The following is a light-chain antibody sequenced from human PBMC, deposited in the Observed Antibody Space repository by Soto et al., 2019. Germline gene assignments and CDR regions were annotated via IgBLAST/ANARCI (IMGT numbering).Light chain of an antibody. V-gene: IGLV2-14*01. CDR2: EVS. J-gene: IGLJ2*01. CDR1: SSDVGGYNY. Sequence: QSVLTQPASVSGSPGQSITISCTGSSSDVGGYNYVSWYQQHPGKAPKLMIYEVSNRPSGISNRFSGSKSGNTASLTLSGLQAEDEADYYCSSYTSSSTLVFGGGTQLNVL. CDR3: SSYTSSSTLV.